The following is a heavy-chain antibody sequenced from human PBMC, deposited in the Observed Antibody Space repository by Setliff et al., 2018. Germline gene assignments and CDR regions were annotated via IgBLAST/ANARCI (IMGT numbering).Heavy chain of an antibody. Sequence: ETLSLTCTVSGGSISSSSYYWGWIRQPPGKGLEWVANIKQDGSEKYYVDSAKGRFTISRDNAKNSLYLQMNSLRAEDTAVYYCARDGRTRYYYYYMDVWGKGTTVTVSS. CDR2: IKQDGSEK. CDR1: GGSISSSSYY. J-gene: IGHJ6*03. V-gene: IGHV3-7*01. CDR3: ARDGRTRYYYYYMDV.